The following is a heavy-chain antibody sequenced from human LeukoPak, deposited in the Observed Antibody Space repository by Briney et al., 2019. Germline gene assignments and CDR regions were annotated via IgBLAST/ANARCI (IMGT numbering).Heavy chain of an antibody. CDR2: VYTDGST. V-gene: IGHV3-53*01. CDR1: AFSVSKNY. CDR3: AKRYYGSGNYDPLFEY. D-gene: IGHD3-10*01. Sequence: GGSLRLSCAASAFSVSKNYMSWVRQAPGKGLEWVSVVYTDGSTYYADSVRGRFTISRDNSKNTLHLQMNSLRAEGTAVYYCAKRYYGSGNYDPLFEYWGQGTTVTVSS. J-gene: IGHJ4*02.